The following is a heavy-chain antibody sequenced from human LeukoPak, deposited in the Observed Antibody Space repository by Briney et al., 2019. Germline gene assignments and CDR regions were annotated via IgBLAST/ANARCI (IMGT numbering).Heavy chain of an antibody. CDR3: TTPPITYYYYYMDV. CDR1: GFTFSNAW. CDR2: IKSKTDGGTT. D-gene: IGHD3-10*01. J-gene: IGHJ6*03. Sequence: GGSLRLSCAASGFTFSNAWMSWVRQAPGKGLEWGDRIKSKTDGGTTDYAAPVKGRFTISRDDSKNTLYLQMNSLKTEDTAVYYCTTPPITYYYYYMDVWGKGTTVTVSS. V-gene: IGHV3-15*01.